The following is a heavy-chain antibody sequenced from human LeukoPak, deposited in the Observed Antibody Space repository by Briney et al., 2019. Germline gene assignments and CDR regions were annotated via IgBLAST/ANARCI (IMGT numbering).Heavy chain of an antibody. J-gene: IGHJ4*02. V-gene: IGHV3-7*01. Sequence: GGSLRLSCVASGVTFNNYWMSWVRQAPGKGLEWVANINQDGSAKFYVDSVKGRFTISRDNTKTSLYLQMNSLRVDDTAVYYCASPGRFSSSFDYWGQGTLVTVSS. CDR2: INQDGSAK. CDR1: GVTFNNYW. D-gene: IGHD6-13*01. CDR3: ASPGRFSSSFDY.